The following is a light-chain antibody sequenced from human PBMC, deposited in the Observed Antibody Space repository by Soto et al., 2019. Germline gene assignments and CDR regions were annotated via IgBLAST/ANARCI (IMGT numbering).Light chain of an antibody. J-gene: IGKJ5*01. CDR3: QQYGSSPVT. V-gene: IGKV3-20*01. Sequence: EIVLTQSPGTLSLSPGERATLSCRASQSVSSSYLAWYQQKPGQAPRLLIYGASSRATGIPDRFSGSGSGTDFPLTISRLEPEDFAVYYWQQYGSSPVTFGQGTRLEIK. CDR1: QSVSSSY. CDR2: GAS.